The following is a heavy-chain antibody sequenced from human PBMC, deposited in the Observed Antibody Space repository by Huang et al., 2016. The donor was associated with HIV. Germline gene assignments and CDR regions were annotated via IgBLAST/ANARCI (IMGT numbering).Heavy chain of an antibody. CDR1: GGSFSGYY. CDR2: INPSGST. CDR3: ARERMMSWLDDHDAFDI. J-gene: IGHJ3*02. D-gene: IGHD1-1*01. Sequence: QVQLQQWGAGLLKPSETLSLTCAVYGGSFSGYYWSWIRQSPGKGLEWIGEINPSGSTTSNPSSMIRLTISVDTSKNQFSLKLSSVTAADTAVYYCARERMMSWLDDHDAFDIWGQGTMVTVSS. V-gene: IGHV4-34*01.